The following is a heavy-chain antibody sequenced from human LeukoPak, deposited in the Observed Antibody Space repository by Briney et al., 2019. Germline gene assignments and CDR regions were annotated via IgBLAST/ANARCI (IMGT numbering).Heavy chain of an antibody. Sequence: ASVKVSCKASGYTFTSYDINWVRQATGQGLEWMGWMNPNSGNTGYAQKFQGRVTMTTNTSISTAYMELSSLRSEDTAVYYCARPQYYGSGSPLDYWGQGTLVTVSS. CDR2: MNPNSGNT. J-gene: IGHJ4*02. CDR3: ARPQYYGSGSPLDY. CDR1: GYTFTSYD. V-gene: IGHV1-8*01. D-gene: IGHD3-10*01.